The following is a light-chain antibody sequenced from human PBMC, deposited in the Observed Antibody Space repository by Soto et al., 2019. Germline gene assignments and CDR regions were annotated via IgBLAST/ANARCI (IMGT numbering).Light chain of an antibody. CDR1: SSDVGGYNY. CDR3: CSHAGSYSRAI. V-gene: IGLV2-11*01. J-gene: IGLJ2*01. Sequence: QSALTQPRSVSGSPGQSVTISCTGTSSDVGGYNYVSWYKHHPGKAPNLKIYDVNKRPSGVPDRFSGSKSGNTASLTISGLQAEDEADYYCCSHAGSYSRAIFGGGTKLTVL. CDR2: DVN.